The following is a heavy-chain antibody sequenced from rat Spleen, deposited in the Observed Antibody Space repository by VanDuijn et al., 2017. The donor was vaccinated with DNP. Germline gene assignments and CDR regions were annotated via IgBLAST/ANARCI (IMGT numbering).Heavy chain of an antibody. V-gene: IGHV5-22*01. J-gene: IGHJ2*01. Sequence: EVQLVESGGGLVQPGRSLKLSCAASGFTFSAYYMAWVRQAPAKGLEWVAYIGSPAYAPYHGDSVKGRFTISRDNAKSTLYLQMNSLRSEDMTTYYCARLYRYNYFDYWGQGVMVTVSS. CDR3: ARLYRYNYFDY. CDR1: GFTFSAYY. D-gene: IGHD1-5*01. CDR2: IGSPAYAP.